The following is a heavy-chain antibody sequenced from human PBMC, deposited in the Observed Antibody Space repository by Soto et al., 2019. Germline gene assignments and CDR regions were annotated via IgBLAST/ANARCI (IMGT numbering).Heavy chain of an antibody. V-gene: IGHV4-4*02. CDR2: IYHRGST. CDR1: GGSISSSNW. Sequence: PSETLSLTCAVSGGSISSSNWWSWVRQPPGKGLEWMGEIYHRGSTNYNPSLKSRGIISVDKSKNQFSQKLSSVTAADTVAHYFGRVRPKPAGTDGNGFDPWGQGTLVTVSS. D-gene: IGHD6-13*01. CDR3: GRVRPKPAGTDGNGFDP. J-gene: IGHJ5*02.